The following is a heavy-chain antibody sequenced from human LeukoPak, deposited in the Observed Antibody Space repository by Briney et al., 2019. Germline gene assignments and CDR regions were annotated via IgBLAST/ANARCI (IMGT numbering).Heavy chain of an antibody. J-gene: IGHJ3*02. CDR2: INHSGST. D-gene: IGHD2-21*02. Sequence: SETLSLTCAVYGGSFSGYYWSWIRQPPGKGLEWIGEINHSGSTNYNPSLKSRVTISVDTSKNQFSLKLSSVTAADTAVYYCARGKIGPKHIVAVTADDAFDIWGQGTMVTVSS. V-gene: IGHV4-34*01. CDR3: ARGKIGPKHIVAVTADDAFDI. CDR1: GGSFSGYY.